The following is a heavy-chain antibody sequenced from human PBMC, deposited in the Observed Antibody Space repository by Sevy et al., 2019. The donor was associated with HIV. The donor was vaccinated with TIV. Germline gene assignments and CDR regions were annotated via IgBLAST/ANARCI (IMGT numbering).Heavy chain of an antibody. V-gene: IGHV3-23*01. Sequence: GGSLRLSCAASGFTFSSYGMSWVRQAPGKGLEWVSAISGSGGRTYYADSVKGRFTISRDNSKNTLYLQMNSLRAEDTAVYYCAKDVYDSSGYYYVPKPFFDYWGQGTLVTVSS. CDR1: GFTFSSYG. D-gene: IGHD3-22*01. CDR3: AKDVYDSSGYYYVPKPFFDY. CDR2: ISGSGGRT. J-gene: IGHJ4*02.